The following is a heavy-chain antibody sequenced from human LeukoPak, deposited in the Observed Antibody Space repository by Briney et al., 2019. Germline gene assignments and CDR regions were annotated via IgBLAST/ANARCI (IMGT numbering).Heavy chain of an antibody. V-gene: IGHV3-30-3*01. CDR3: ARDTGRGVYYYDSSGSDY. CDR1: GFTFSSYA. Sequence: PGGSLRLSCAASGFTFSSYAMHWVRQAPGKGLEWVAVISYDGSNKYYADSVKGRFTISRDNSKNTLYPQMNSLRAEDTAVYYCARDTGRGVYYYDSSGSDYWGQGTLVTVSS. D-gene: IGHD3-22*01. J-gene: IGHJ4*02. CDR2: ISYDGSNK.